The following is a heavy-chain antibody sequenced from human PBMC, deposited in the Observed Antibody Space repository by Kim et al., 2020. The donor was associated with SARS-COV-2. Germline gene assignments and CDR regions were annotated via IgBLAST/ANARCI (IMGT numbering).Heavy chain of an antibody. D-gene: IGHD6-13*01. Sequence: GGSLRLSCAASGFTVSSNYMSWVRQAPGKGLEWVSVIYSGGSTYYADSVKGRFTISRDNSKNTLYLQMNSLRAEDTAVYYCARGSSWSAFDIWGQGTMVTVSS. J-gene: IGHJ3*02. V-gene: IGHV3-53*01. CDR3: ARGSSWSAFDI. CDR1: GFTVSSNY. CDR2: IYSGGST.